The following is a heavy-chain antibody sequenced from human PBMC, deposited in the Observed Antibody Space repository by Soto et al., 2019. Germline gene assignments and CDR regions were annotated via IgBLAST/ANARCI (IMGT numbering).Heavy chain of an antibody. D-gene: IGHD3-22*01. CDR3: ARVSYDSSGYLAFEI. J-gene: IGHJ3*02. Sequence: SETLSLTCTVSGGSISSYYWSWIRQPPGKGLEWIGYIYYSGSTNYNPSLKSRVTISVDTSKNQFSLKLSSVTAADTAVYYCARVSYDSSGYLAFEIWGQGTMVT. CDR2: IYYSGST. V-gene: IGHV4-59*01. CDR1: GGSISSYY.